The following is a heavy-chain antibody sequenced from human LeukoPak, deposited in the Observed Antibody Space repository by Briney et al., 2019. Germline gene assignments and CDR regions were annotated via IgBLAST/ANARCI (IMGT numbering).Heavy chain of an antibody. D-gene: IGHD6-19*01. J-gene: IGHJ4*02. CDR2: INPSGGST. CDR1: GYTFTSYY. V-gene: IGHV1-46*01. Sequence: ASVKVSCKASGYTFTSYYMHWVRQAPGQGLEWMGIINPSGGSTSYAQKFQGRVTMTRDTSTSTVYMELSSLRSEDTAVYYCAREFGVVAGMEGMGGYWGQGTLVTVSS. CDR3: AREFGVVAGMEGMGGY.